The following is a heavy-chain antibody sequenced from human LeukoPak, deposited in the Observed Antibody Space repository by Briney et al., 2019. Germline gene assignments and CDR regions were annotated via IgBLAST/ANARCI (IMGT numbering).Heavy chain of an antibody. Sequence: PGGSLRLSCAASGFTFSSYAMSWVRQAPGKGLEWVSAISGSGGSTYYADSVKGRFTISRDNSKNTLYLQMNSLRAEDTAVYYCAKDLNPYYGSGRLKAIFDYWGQGTLVTVSS. J-gene: IGHJ4*02. V-gene: IGHV3-23*01. CDR2: ISGSGGST. CDR1: GFTFSSYA. CDR3: AKDLNPYYGSGRLKAIFDY. D-gene: IGHD3-10*01.